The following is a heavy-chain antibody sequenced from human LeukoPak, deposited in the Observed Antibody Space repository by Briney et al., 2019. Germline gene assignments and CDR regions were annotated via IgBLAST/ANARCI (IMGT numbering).Heavy chain of an antibody. CDR3: ARGRRSSSGKGYYYYYMDD. J-gene: IGHJ6*03. D-gene: IGHD6-6*01. V-gene: IGHV1-8*01. CDR1: GYTFTSYD. CDR2: MNPNSGNT. Sequence: AASVKVSCKASGYTFTSYDINWVRQATGQGLEWMGWMNPNSGNTGYAQKFQGRVTMTRNTSISTAYMELSSLRSEDTAVYYCARGRRSSSGKGYYYYYMDDWGKGTTVTVSS.